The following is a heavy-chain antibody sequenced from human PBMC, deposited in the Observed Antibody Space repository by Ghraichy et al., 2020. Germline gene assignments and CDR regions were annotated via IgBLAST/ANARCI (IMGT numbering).Heavy chain of an antibody. V-gene: IGHV3-33*01. J-gene: IGHJ4*02. D-gene: IGHD2-21*01. Sequence: GGSLRLSCAASGFTFSSYGMHWVRQAPGKGLEWVAVIWYDGSNKYYADSVKGRFTISRDNSKNTLYLQMNSLRAEDTAVYYCARVDCGGDCSYFDYWGQGTLVTVSS. CDR2: IWYDGSNK. CDR1: GFTFSSYG. CDR3: ARVDCGGDCSYFDY.